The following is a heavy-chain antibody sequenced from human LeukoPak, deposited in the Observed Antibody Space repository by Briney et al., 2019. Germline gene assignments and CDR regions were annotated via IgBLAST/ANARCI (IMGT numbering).Heavy chain of an antibody. D-gene: IGHD6-13*01. CDR2: IKQDGSEK. CDR1: GFTFSSYW. V-gene: IGHV3-7*01. J-gene: IGHJ6*04. CDR3: ARDKGSSWFFRD. Sequence: GGSLRLSCAASGFTFSSYWMSWVRQAPGKGLEWVANIKQDGSEKYYVDSVKGRFTISRDNSKNTLYLQMNSLRAEDTAVYYCARDKGSSWFFRDWGKGTTVTVSS.